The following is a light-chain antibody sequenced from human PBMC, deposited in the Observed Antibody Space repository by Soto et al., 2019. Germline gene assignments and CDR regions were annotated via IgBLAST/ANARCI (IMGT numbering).Light chain of an antibody. CDR2: AAS. J-gene: IGKJ4*01. CDR3: QQSYGTPLT. CDR1: QSISNY. Sequence: DVEMTQSPSSLSASVGDRVTITCRASQSISNYLNWYQHKPGKVPKLLIYAASSLQSGVPTRFXXSXXGXXXXXXXXXLXPXDFATYYCQQSYGTPLTFGGGTKIEIK. V-gene: IGKV1-39*01.